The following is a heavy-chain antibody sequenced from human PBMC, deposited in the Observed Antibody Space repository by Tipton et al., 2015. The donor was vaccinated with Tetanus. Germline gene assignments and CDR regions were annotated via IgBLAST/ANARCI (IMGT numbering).Heavy chain of an antibody. J-gene: IGHJ4*02. Sequence: TLSLTCTVSGGSLRSGDHYWSWIRQPPGKGLEWLGHIRDNGNSYANPSLSGRVTMSVDTRKNQFSLNLTSMSVADTATYYCARGTFHAFDFWGQGVQVTVSS. CDR1: GGSLRSGDHY. CDR3: ARGTFHAFDF. D-gene: IGHD2/OR15-2a*01. CDR2: IRDNGNS. V-gene: IGHV4-31*03.